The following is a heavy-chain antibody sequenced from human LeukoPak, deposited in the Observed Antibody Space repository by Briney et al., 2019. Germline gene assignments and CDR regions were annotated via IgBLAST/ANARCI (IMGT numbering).Heavy chain of an antibody. CDR3: ARAPGVRGVTFRWFDP. V-gene: IGHV1-18*04. CDR2: ISAYNGNT. J-gene: IGHJ5*02. Sequence: GASVKVSCKASGYTFTSYGISCVRQAPGQGLEWMGWISAYNGNTNYAQKLQGRVTMTTDTSTSTAYMELRSLRSDDTAVYYCARAPGVRGVTFRWFDPWGQGTLVTVSS. D-gene: IGHD3-10*01. CDR1: GYTFTSYG.